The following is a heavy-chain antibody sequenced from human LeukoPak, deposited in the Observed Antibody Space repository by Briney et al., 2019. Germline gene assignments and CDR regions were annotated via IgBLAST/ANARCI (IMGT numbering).Heavy chain of an antibody. CDR3: ARCIVVAAPAY. D-gene: IGHD6-19*01. J-gene: IGHJ4*02. Sequence: GGSLRLSCAASGFTVSSNYMTWVRQAPGKGLEWVSVIYSGGSTYYADSVKGRFTISRDNSKNTLYLQMNSLRAEDTAVYYCARCIVVAAPAYWGQGTLVTVSS. CDR2: IYSGGST. CDR1: GFTVSSNY. V-gene: IGHV3-53*01.